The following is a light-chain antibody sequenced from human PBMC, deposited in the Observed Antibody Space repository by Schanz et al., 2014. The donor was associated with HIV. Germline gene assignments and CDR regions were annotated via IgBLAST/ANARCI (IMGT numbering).Light chain of an antibody. V-gene: IGKV3-20*01. CDR3: QQYNTYSRT. Sequence: EIVLTQSPGTLSLSPGERGTLSCRASQSVKSNFIGWYQQKPGQAPRLLIFGASNRATGIPDRFSGGESGTDFTLTISSLQSDDFATYYCQQYNTYSRTFGPGTKVEVK. CDR2: GAS. J-gene: IGKJ1*01. CDR1: QSVKSNF.